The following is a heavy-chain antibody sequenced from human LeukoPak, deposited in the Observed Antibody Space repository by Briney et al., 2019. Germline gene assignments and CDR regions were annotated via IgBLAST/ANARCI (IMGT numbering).Heavy chain of an antibody. V-gene: IGHV3-21*01. CDR1: GFTFSSYS. Sequence: GGSLRLSCAASGFTFSSYSMNWVRQASGKGLEWVSSISSDSNYIYYADSVKGRFTISRDNAKNSLYLQMNSLRAEDTAVYYCARNTYSGTTVYWGQGTLVTVSS. CDR3: ARNTYSGTTVY. J-gene: IGHJ4*02. CDR2: ISSDSNYI. D-gene: IGHD1-7*01.